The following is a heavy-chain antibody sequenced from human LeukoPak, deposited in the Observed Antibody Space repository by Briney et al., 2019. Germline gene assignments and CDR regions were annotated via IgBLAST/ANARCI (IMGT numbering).Heavy chain of an antibody. D-gene: IGHD3-22*01. CDR1: GFIVSSNY. Sequence: GGSLRLSCAASGFIVSSNYMSWVRQAPGKGLEWVSAISDSGGSTYYADSVKGRFTISRDNSNNTLYLQMNSLRAEDTAVYYCAKDRRISMTVVVTFDYWGQGTLVTVSS. J-gene: IGHJ4*02. V-gene: IGHV3-23*01. CDR3: AKDRRISMTVVVTFDY. CDR2: ISDSGGST.